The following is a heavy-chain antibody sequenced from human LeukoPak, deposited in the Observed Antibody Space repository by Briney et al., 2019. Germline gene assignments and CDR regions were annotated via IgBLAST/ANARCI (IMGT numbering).Heavy chain of an antibody. Sequence: GGSLRLSCAVSGFTFSSYAMHWVRQAPGKGLEWVAVISYDGSNKYYADSVKGRFTISRDNSKNTLYLQMNSLRAEDTAVYYCARDHYDSSGYYGEVGYWGQGTLVTVSS. J-gene: IGHJ4*02. CDR2: ISYDGSNK. CDR1: GFTFSSYA. CDR3: ARDHYDSSGYYGEVGY. V-gene: IGHV3-30*04. D-gene: IGHD3-22*01.